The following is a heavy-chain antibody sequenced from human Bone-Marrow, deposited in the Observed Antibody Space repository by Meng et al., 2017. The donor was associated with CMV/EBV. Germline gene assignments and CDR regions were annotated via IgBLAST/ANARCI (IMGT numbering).Heavy chain of an antibody. D-gene: IGHD6-19*01. CDR3: ARDQASPYSGCAPDVDY. Sequence: GGSLRLSCAASGFTFSNYGMSWVRQAPGKGLEWVSSISSSGTYIYYADSLKGRFTISRDNAKNSLYLQMNSLRADDTAVYYCARDQASPYSGCAPDVDYWGQGTLVTVSS. CDR2: ISSSGTYI. V-gene: IGHV3-21*01. CDR1: GFTFSNYG. J-gene: IGHJ4*01.